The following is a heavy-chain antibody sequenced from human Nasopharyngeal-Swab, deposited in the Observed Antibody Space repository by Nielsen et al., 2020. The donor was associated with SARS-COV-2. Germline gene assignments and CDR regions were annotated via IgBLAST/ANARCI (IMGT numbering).Heavy chain of an antibody. Sequence: GESLKISCAASGFTFSDYYMSWVRQAPGKGLEWVSAISGSGGSTYYADSVKGRFTISRDNSKNTLYLQMNSLRAEDTAVYYCAKKDCSSTSCAVPYYYYGMDVWGQGTTVTVSS. J-gene: IGHJ6*02. D-gene: IGHD2-2*01. CDR1: GFTFSDYY. CDR3: AKKDCSSTSCAVPYYYYGMDV. CDR2: ISGSGGST. V-gene: IGHV3-23*01.